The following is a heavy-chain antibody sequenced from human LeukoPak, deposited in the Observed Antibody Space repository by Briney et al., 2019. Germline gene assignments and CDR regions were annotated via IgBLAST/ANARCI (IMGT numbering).Heavy chain of an antibody. Sequence: PGGSLRLSCAASGIPLRSYAVSWVRQAPGKGLEWVSAISGSGDRKYYADSVKGRFTISRDNSKNTLYLQMNSLRDEDTAIYYCAKDAIAVALGWLDPWGQGTLVTVSS. D-gene: IGHD6-19*01. CDR3: AKDAIAVALGWLDP. CDR2: ISGSGDRK. CDR1: GIPLRSYA. V-gene: IGHV3-23*01. J-gene: IGHJ5*02.